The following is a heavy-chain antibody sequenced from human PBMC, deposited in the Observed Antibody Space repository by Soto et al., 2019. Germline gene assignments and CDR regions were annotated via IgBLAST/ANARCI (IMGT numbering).Heavy chain of an antibody. Sequence: GASVKVSCKTSLYTFTNYGFSWVRQATGQGLEWMGWISPYSGNTNYAQNLQGRVTLTTDTSTTTAYLELRSLKSYDTAVYSCATQPYGGDWPEGNYFDYWGQGTLVTVSS. V-gene: IGHV1-18*01. J-gene: IGHJ4*02. CDR3: ATQPYGGDWPEGNYFDY. CDR1: LYTFTNYG. D-gene: IGHD2-21*02. CDR2: ISPYSGNT.